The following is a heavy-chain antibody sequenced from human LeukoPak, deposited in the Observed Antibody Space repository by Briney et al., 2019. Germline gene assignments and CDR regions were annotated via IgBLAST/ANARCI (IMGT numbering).Heavy chain of an antibody. D-gene: IGHD2-21*02. J-gene: IGHJ4*02. CDR2: INHSGST. CDR3: ARVSVEVTALFDY. CDR1: GGSFSGYY. V-gene: IGHV4-34*01. Sequence: SETLSLTCAVYGGSFSGYYWSWIRQPPGKGLEWIGEINHSGSTNYNPSLKSRVTISVDTSKNQFSLKLSSVTAADTAVYYCARVSVEVTALFDYWGQGTLVTVSS.